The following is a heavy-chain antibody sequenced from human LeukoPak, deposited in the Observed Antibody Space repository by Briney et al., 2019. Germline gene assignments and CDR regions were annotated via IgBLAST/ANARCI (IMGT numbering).Heavy chain of an antibody. Sequence: GGSLRLSCAAPGFTFSSYAMHWVRQAPGKGLEWVSAISGSGGSTYYADSVKGRFTISRDNSKNTLYLQMNSLRAEDTAVYYCAKLNFDWLATADYWGQGTLVTVSS. D-gene: IGHD3-9*01. CDR2: ISGSGGST. J-gene: IGHJ4*02. V-gene: IGHV3-23*01. CDR3: AKLNFDWLATADY. CDR1: GFTFSSYA.